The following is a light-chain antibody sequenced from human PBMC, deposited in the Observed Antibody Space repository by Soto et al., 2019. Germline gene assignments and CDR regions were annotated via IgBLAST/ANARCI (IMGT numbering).Light chain of an antibody. J-gene: IGKJ2*01. V-gene: IGKV3-20*01. Sequence: EIVLTQSPDTLSLSPGEGTTLSCRASQSISSSYLAWYQQKPGQAPRLLIYGVSTRATGIPDRFSGSGSGTDFTLTISRLEPEDFAVYYCQQYGSSPRTFGQGTKLEIK. CDR3: QQYGSSPRT. CDR1: QSISSSY. CDR2: GVS.